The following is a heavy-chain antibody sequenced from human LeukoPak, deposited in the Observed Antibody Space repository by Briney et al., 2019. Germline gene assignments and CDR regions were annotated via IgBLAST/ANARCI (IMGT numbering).Heavy chain of an antibody. D-gene: IGHD5-18*01. V-gene: IGHV4-59*01. CDR2: IYYSGST. CDR3: ARENDRYGRIDY. J-gene: IGHJ4*02. CDR1: GGSISSYY. Sequence: SETLSLTCTVSGGSISSYYWSWIRQPPGKGLEWIGYIYYSGSTDYNPSLKSRVTISIDTSKNQFSLRLSSVTAADTAVYYCARENDRYGRIDYWGQGTLVTVSS.